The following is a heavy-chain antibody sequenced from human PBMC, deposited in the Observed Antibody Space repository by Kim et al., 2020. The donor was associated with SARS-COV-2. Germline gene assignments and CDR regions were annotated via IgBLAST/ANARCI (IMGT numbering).Heavy chain of an antibody. Sequence: SETLSLTCAVYGGSFSGYYWSWIRQPPGKGLEWIGEINHSGSTNYNPSLKSRVTISVDTSKNQFSLKLSSVTAADTAVYYCARVRGDNYQLPHPSFDYWGQGTLVTVSS. V-gene: IGHV4-34*01. CDR3: ARVRGDNYQLPHPSFDY. CDR1: GGSFSGYY. D-gene: IGHD2-2*01. CDR2: INHSGST. J-gene: IGHJ4*02.